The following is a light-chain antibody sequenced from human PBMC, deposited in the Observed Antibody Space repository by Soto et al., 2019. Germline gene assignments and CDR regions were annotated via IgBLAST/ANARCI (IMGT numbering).Light chain of an antibody. CDR3: QQSHTTPYT. CDR2: AAS. J-gene: IGKJ5*01. CDR1: QSINIY. Sequence: DIQMTQSPSSLSASVGDRVAITCRASQSINIYLNWYQQRPGRAPKLLIYAASNLQSGVPSRFSGDGVGTNFTLTISGLQPDDFATYHCQQSHTTPYTFGQGTRLEIK. V-gene: IGKV1-39*01.